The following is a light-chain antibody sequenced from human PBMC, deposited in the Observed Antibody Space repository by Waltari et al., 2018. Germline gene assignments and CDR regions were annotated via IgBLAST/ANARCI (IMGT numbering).Light chain of an antibody. CDR2: YDS. J-gene: IGLJ1*01. CDR3: QVWDSSSDHYV. V-gene: IGLV3-21*04. Sequence: SYVLTQPPSVSVAPGMTATITCGGNILASKNVHSYQQQPGQAPLLVISYDSDRPSGIPERFSGSNFGNTATLTISRVEAGDEADYYCQVWDSSSDHYVFGTGTKVTVL. CDR1: ILASKN.